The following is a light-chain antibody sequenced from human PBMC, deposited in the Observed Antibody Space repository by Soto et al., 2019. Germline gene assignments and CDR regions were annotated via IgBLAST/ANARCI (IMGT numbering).Light chain of an antibody. CDR1: QTVASN. CDR2: GAS. Sequence: EIVMTQSPATLSVSPGERGTLSCRASQTVASNLAWYQQKPGQAPSLLIHGASSRATGVPARFSGSGSGTEFPLTISSLQSEDFAVYYCQQYHNWPPQYTFGQGTKLQIK. V-gene: IGKV3-15*01. CDR3: QQYHNWPPQYT. J-gene: IGKJ2*01.